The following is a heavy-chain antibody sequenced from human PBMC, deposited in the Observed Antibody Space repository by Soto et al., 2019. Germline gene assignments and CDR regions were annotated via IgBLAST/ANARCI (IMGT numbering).Heavy chain of an antibody. CDR1: GFTFSSYA. V-gene: IGHV3-23*01. CDR2: ISGSGGTT. J-gene: IGHJ4*02. D-gene: IGHD2-21*02. Sequence: EVQLLESGGGLVQPGGSLRLSCAASGFTFSSYAMSLVRQAPGRGLEWVSAISGSGGTTYYGDSVRGRFTVSRDNSRDTLYLQMNSLRADDTALYYCARNCGGDCYTNFDYWGQGTLVTVS. CDR3: ARNCGGDCYTNFDY.